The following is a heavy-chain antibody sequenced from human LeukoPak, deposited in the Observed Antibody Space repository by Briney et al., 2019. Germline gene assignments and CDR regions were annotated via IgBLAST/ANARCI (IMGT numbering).Heavy chain of an antibody. D-gene: IGHD2-15*01. CDR1: GGTFSSYA. CDR3: ARVGRPAAFDYYFDY. J-gene: IGHJ4*02. CDR2: IIPIFGTA. Sequence: ASVKVSCKASGGTFSSYAISWVRQAPGQGLEWMGGIIPIFGTANYAQKFQGRVTITADKSTSTAYMELSGLRSEDTAVYYCARVGRPAAFDYYFDYWGQGTLVTVSS. V-gene: IGHV1-69*06.